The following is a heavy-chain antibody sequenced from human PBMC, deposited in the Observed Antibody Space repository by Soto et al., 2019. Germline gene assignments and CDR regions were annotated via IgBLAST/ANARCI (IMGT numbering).Heavy chain of an antibody. CDR3: ASDLRYFDWLSSPPRDYGSGSYYNVDWFDP. CDR2: ISSSSSTI. D-gene: IGHD3-10*01. CDR1: GFTFSSYS. V-gene: IGHV3-48*01. J-gene: IGHJ5*02. Sequence: GGSLRLSCAASGFTFSSYSMNWVRQAPGKGLEWVSYISSSSSTIYYADSVKGRFTISRDNAKNSLYPQMNSLRAEDTGVYYCASDLRYFDWLSSPPRDYGSGSYYNVDWFDPWGQGTLVTVSS.